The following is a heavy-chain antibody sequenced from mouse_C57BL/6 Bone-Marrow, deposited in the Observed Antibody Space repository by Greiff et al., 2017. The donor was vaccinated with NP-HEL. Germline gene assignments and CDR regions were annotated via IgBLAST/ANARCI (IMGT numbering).Heavy chain of an antibody. V-gene: IGHV3-6*01. Sequence: DVKLQESGPGLVKPSQSLSLTCSVTGYSITSGYYWNWIRQFPGNKLEWMGYISYDGSNNYNPSLKNRISITRDTSKNQFFLKLNSVTTEDTATYYCAIYGNPAWFAYWGQGTLVTVSA. D-gene: IGHD2-1*01. CDR2: ISYDGSN. J-gene: IGHJ3*01. CDR1: GYSITSGYY. CDR3: AIYGNPAWFAY.